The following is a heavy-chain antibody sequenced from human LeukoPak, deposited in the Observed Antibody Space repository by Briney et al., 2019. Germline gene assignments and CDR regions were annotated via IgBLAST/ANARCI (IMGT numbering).Heavy chain of an antibody. V-gene: IGHV4-4*07. D-gene: IGHD3-3*01. Sequence: SETLSLICTVSGGSISSYYWSWIRQPAGRQLEWIGRIHASGSTNYHPSLKSRVTMSVDTSKNQFSLKVRSVTAADTAVYYCARGVFFGITAPDYWGQGTLVTVSS. CDR3: ARGVFFGITAPDY. J-gene: IGHJ4*02. CDR1: GGSISSYY. CDR2: IHASGST.